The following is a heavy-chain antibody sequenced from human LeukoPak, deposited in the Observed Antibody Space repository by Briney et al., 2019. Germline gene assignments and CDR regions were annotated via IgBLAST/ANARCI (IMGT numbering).Heavy chain of an antibody. J-gene: IGHJ4*02. D-gene: IGHD3-9*01. Sequence: GGSLTLSCQASGFTFSNHDMTLLGQAPGTALEWVSSIGDGSGSTYYADFVKGRFTISRDNSRSMVYLQMTSLRAEDTGVYYCAKDRLAFDHWGQGTLVTVSS. V-gene: IGHV3-23*01. CDR2: IGDGSGST. CDR1: GFTFSNHD. CDR3: AKDRLAFDH.